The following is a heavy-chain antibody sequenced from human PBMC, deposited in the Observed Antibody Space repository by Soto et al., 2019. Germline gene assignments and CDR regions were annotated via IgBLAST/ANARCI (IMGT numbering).Heavy chain of an antibody. CDR3: ARIRSAGGYYFDS. Sequence: QVTLKESGPVLVNPTETLTLTRVVSGYSFNDIRMGVSWIRQPPGKPLEWLADVFSDDTKFYSTSLKARLTISQDSSKSQVVLHMINTIPVDTATYYCARIRSAGGYYFDSWGPGILVAVTS. J-gene: IGHJ4*02. D-gene: IGHD3-22*01. CDR2: VFSDDTK. V-gene: IGHV2-26*02. CDR1: GYSFNDIRMG.